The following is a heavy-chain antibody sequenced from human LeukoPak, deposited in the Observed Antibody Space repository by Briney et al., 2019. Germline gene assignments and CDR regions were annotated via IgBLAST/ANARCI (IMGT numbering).Heavy chain of an antibody. Sequence: GASVKVSCKASGYTFTSYYMHWVRQAPGQEPEWMGIINPSGGSTSYAQKFQGRVTMTRDTSTSTVYMELSSLRSEDTAVYYCARDQISDDILTGYPFDYWGQGTLVTVSS. J-gene: IGHJ4*02. CDR1: GYTFTSYY. CDR2: INPSGGST. CDR3: ARDQISDDILTGYPFDY. D-gene: IGHD3-9*01. V-gene: IGHV1-46*01.